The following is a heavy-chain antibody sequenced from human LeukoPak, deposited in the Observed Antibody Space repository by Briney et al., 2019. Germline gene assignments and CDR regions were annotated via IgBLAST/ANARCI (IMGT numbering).Heavy chain of an antibody. D-gene: IGHD4-11*01. CDR2: IYISGNA. CDR1: GDSISSGSYY. V-gene: IGHV4-61*02. J-gene: IGHJ6*03. Sequence: PSQTLSLTCTVSGDSISSGSYYWSWIRQPPGKGLEWIGGIYISGNANYTPSPKSRVTISVDASKNQFSLKLSSVTAADTAVYYCARDPNDYRYPSYYYYMDVWGKGTTVTVSS. CDR3: ARDPNDYRYPSYYYYMDV.